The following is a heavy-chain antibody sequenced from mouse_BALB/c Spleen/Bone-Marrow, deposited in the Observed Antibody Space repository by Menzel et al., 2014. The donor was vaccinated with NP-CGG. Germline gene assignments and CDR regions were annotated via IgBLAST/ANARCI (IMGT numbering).Heavy chain of an antibody. CDR2: IYPYNGGT. CDR1: GYTFTDYN. D-gene: IGHD2-3*01. J-gene: IGHJ3*01. Sequence: EVQLQQSGPELVKPGASVKISCKASGYTFTDYNMHWVKQSHGKSLEWIGYIYPYNGGTVYNLKFKSKATLTVDSSSSTAYMELRSLTSEDSAVYYCARGGGYDGYYGLAYWGQGTLVTVSA. CDR3: ARGGGYDGYYGLAY. V-gene: IGHV1S29*02.